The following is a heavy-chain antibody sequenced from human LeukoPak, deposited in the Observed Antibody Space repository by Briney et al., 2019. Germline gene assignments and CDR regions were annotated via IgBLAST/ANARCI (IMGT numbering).Heavy chain of an antibody. CDR3: ARAPSWLLNWFDP. V-gene: IGHV4-38-2*02. CDR2: IYHSGST. J-gene: IGHJ5*02. D-gene: IGHD1-26*01. CDR1: GYSISSGYY. Sequence: SETLSLTCTVSGYSISSGYYWGWIRQPPGRGLEWIGNIYHSGSTPYNPSLKSRVSISVDTSKKQFSLKLSSVTAADTAVYYCARAPSWLLNWFDPWGQGTLVTVSS.